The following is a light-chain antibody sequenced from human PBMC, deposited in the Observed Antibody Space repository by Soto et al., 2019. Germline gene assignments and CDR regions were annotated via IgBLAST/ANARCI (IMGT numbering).Light chain of an antibody. J-gene: IGKJ2*01. CDR2: AAS. CDR3: QQYNNWPPYT. CDR1: QSVSSN. V-gene: IGKV3-15*01. Sequence: EIVMTQSPATLSVSPGERATISCRASQSVSSNLAWYQQKPGQAPRLLIYAASNMATGIPARFSGSGSGTEFTLTISSLQSEDFAVYYCQQYNNWPPYTFGQGTKLEIK.